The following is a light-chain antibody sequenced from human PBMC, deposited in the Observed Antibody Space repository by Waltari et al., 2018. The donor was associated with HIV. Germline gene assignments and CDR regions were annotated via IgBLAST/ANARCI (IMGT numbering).Light chain of an antibody. V-gene: IGLV2-11*01. J-gene: IGLJ1*01. CDR1: SSDVGYYNR. CDR2: DVR. Sequence: QSALTQPRSVSGSLGLSVSIPCTGTSSDVGYYNRVSWYHQHPGKAPKLLIYDVRERPAGVADRFSASKSANTASLTISRLQADDEAEYYCCSYAGTYKVFGTGTQVTVL. CDR3: CSYAGTYKV.